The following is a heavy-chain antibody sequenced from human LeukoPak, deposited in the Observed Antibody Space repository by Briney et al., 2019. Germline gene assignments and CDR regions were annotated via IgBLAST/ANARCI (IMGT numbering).Heavy chain of an antibody. V-gene: IGHV3-23*01. J-gene: IGHJ4*02. Sequence: GGSLRLSCAASGITFSSYGMSWVRQAPGKGLEWVSAISSTGGSPYYADSVKGRFTVSRDNSKNTLYLQMNSLRAEDTAVYYCAREDYYGSGTLWYWGQGTLVTVSS. CDR2: ISSTGGSP. CDR3: AREDYYGSGTLWY. D-gene: IGHD3-10*01. CDR1: GITFSSYG.